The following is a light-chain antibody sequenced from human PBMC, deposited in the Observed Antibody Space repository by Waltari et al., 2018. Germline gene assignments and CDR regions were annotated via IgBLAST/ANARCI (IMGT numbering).Light chain of an antibody. CDR2: DAS. V-gene: IGKV3-20*01. CDR3: QHYVSLPVT. CDR1: QSVGRY. J-gene: IGKJ1*01. Sequence: EIVLTQSPGTLSLSPGERATLSCRASQSVGRYLAWYQQKPGQAPRLLIYDASSRATGIPDRFSGGGSWTDFSLTISRLEPEDFAAYHCQHYVSLPVTFGQGTKVEIK.